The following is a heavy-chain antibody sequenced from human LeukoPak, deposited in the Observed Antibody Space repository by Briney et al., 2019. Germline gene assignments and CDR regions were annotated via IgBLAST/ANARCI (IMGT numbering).Heavy chain of an antibody. D-gene: IGHD6-25*01. CDR2: IYPDDSET. Sequence: GESLKISCKGSGYNFASDWIAWVRQTPGKGLEWMGMIYPDDSETSYSPSFQGQVTISADKFISTAYLQWSTLKASDSGMYYCARCSANWFDPWGQGTLVTVSA. J-gene: IGHJ5*02. CDR1: GYNFASDW. CDR3: ARCSANWFDP. V-gene: IGHV5-51*01.